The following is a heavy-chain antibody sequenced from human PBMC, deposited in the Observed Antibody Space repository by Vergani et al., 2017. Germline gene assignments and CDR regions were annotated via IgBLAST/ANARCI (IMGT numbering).Heavy chain of an antibody. J-gene: IGHJ4*02. V-gene: IGHV1-18*04. CDR1: GYTFTSYG. CDR3: AGARLGYYGSGNHYLDY. CDR2: ISVYNGNT. D-gene: IGHD3-10*01. Sequence: QVQLVQSGAEVKKPGASVKVSCKASGYTFTSYGISWVRQAPGQGLEWMGWISVYNGNTNYAQKLQGRVTMTTDTSTSTAYMELRSLRSDDTAVYYCAGARLGYYGSGNHYLDYWGQGTLVTVSS.